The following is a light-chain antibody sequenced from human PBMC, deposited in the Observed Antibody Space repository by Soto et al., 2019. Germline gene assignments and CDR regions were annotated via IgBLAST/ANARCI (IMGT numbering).Light chain of an antibody. CDR1: SSDVGSYNL. CDR3: LSYVGSINDV. J-gene: IGLJ3*02. Sequence: QSALTQPASVSGSPGQSITISCTGTSSDVGSYNLVSWYQQHPGKAPKLMSYEVSKRPSGDSNRFSGSKSGNTASLTISGLQAEAEADDYCLSYVGSINDVFGGGTKLSVL. V-gene: IGLV2-23*02. CDR2: EVS.